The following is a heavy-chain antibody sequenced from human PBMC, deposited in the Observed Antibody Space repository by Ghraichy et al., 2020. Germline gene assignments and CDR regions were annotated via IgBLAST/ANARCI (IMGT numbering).Heavy chain of an antibody. D-gene: IGHD6-13*01. CDR3: TTDPILSSWYNY. Sequence: GGSLRLSCAASGFTFSNAWMSWVRQAPGKGLEWVGRIKSKTDGGTTDYAAPVKGRFTISRDDSKNTLYLQMNSLKTEDTAVYYCTTDPILSSWYNYWGQGTLVTVSS. J-gene: IGHJ4*02. CDR1: GFTFSNAW. V-gene: IGHV3-15*01. CDR2: IKSKTDGGTT.